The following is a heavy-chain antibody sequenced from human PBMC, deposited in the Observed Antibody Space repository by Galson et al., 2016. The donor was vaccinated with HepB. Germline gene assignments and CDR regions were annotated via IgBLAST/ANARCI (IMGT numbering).Heavy chain of an antibody. CDR3: ARDAHYGDLHNDAFDL. V-gene: IGHV4-31*03. Sequence: TLSLTCTVSGGSISSGIYYWSWIRQHPGKGLEWIGYIYYSGSTYYNPSLKSRVTISVDTSKNQFSLKLSSVTAADTAVYYCARDAHYGDLHNDAFDLWGQGTMVTVSS. CDR2: IYYSGST. J-gene: IGHJ3*01. D-gene: IGHD4-17*01. CDR1: GGSISSGIYY.